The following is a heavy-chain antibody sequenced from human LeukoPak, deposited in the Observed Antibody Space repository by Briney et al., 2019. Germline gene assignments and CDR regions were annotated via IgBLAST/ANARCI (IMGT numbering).Heavy chain of an antibody. Sequence: GGSLRLSCAASGFTFSSYSMNWVRQAPGKGLEWVSYISSSSSTIYHADSVKGRFTISRDDAKNTLDLQMNSLRDEDTTVYYCAREGDSSGPSVGLDYWGQGTLVTVSS. D-gene: IGHD3-22*01. CDR1: GFTFSSYS. CDR3: AREGDSSGPSVGLDY. V-gene: IGHV3-48*02. J-gene: IGHJ4*02. CDR2: ISSSSSTI.